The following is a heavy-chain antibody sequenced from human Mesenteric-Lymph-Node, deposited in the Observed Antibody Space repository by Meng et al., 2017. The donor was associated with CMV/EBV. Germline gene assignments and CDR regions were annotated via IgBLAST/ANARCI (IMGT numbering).Heavy chain of an antibody. CDR3: ASLTGICPYYYDSSGYCSDY. D-gene: IGHD3-22*01. CDR1: GGSVSSGGYY. V-gene: IGHV4-61*08. J-gene: IGHJ4*02. CDR2: IYYSGSS. Sequence: SETLSLTCTVSGGSVSSGGYYWSWIRQPPGKGLEWIGYIYYSGSSNSNPSLKSRVTISVDTSKNQFSLKLSSVTAADTAVYYCASLTGICPYYYDSSGYCSDYWGQGTLVTVSS.